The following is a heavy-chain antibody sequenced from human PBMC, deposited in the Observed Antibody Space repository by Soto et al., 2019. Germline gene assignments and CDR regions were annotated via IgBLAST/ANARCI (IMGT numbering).Heavy chain of an antibody. CDR2: INHSGST. J-gene: IGHJ6*02. CDR1: GGSFSGYY. CDR3: ARTTVTTVYYYYGMDV. Sequence: PSETLSLTCAVHGGSFSGYYWSWIRQPPGKGLEWIGEINHSGSTNYNPSLKSRVTISVDTSKNQFSLKLSSVTAADTAVYYCARTTVTTVYYYYGMDVWGQGTTVTVSS. V-gene: IGHV4-34*01. D-gene: IGHD4-17*01.